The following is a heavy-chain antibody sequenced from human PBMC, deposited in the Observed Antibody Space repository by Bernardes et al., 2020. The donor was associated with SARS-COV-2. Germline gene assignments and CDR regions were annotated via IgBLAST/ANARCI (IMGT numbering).Heavy chain of an antibody. CDR1: GFTFSDNA. D-gene: IGHD3-3*01. J-gene: IGHJ6*02. V-gene: IGHV3-30-3*01. CDR2: ISYDGSNK. CDR3: ARGGIFGAVKGGMDV. Sequence: GGSLRLSCAASGFTFSDNALHWVRQAPAKGLEWVAVISYDGSNKYYADSVKGRFTISRDNSKDTLYLQMNGLRDEDTALYYCARGGIFGAVKGGMDVWGQGTTVTVSS.